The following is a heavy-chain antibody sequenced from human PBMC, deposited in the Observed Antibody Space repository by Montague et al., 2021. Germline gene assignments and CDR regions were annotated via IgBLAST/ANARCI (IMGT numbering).Heavy chain of an antibody. CDR2: IYYSGNT. D-gene: IGHD5-12*01. V-gene: IGHV4-39*01. CDR1: GGSISSSSYC. Sequence: SETLSLTCTVSGGSISSSSYCWGWLRQPPGKGLEWIVCIYYSGNTYYNPSLKSRVTISVAPSKNQFSLRLSSVTAAVTAVYYWARPIIVTIHWYFDLWGRGTLVLVSS. CDR3: ARPIIVTIHWYFDL. J-gene: IGHJ2*01.